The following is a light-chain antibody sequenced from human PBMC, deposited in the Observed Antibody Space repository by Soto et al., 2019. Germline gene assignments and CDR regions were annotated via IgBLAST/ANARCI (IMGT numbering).Light chain of an antibody. J-gene: IGKJ5*01. CDR3: QQLQGYTST. Sequence: ILLTQCPSSLSASVGDSVTITCRASQSLXTSFVWSQPKPGKAPKLLXDDASNFHSGGPSRFSGSGSGTHFTLTISSLQPEYVATYYCQQLQGYTSTFGQGTRLEIK. V-gene: IGKV1-9*01. CDR2: DAS. CDR1: QSLXTS.